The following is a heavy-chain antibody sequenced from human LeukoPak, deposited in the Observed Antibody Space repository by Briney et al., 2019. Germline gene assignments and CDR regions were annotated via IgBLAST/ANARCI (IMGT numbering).Heavy chain of an antibody. CDR2: INLSGST. D-gene: IGHD1-1*01. CDR1: GVSFSGHF. Sequence: PSETLSLTCTVYGVSFSGHFWTWIRQAPGKGLEWIGKINLSGSTNYNPSLKSRVTMSIDTSKNQFSLKLNSLTAADTAVYYCASDRTGLYYFDQWGQGTLVTVSP. V-gene: IGHV4-34*01. CDR3: ASDRTGLYYFDQ. J-gene: IGHJ4*02.